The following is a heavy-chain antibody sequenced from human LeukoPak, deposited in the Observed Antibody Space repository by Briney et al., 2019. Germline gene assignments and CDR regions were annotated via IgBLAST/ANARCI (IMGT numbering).Heavy chain of an antibody. V-gene: IGHV4-34*01. CDR3: AGDHDLALKS. Sequence: PSETLSLTCAVYGGPFSDYYLSWIRQPPGKGLEWIGEISPSGSTNYKTSLKSRVTISRDTSKNQFSLRLSSVTAADTAVYFCAGDHDLALKSRGQGTLVTVSS. D-gene: IGHD1-1*01. J-gene: IGHJ4*02. CDR1: GGPFSDYY. CDR2: ISPSGST.